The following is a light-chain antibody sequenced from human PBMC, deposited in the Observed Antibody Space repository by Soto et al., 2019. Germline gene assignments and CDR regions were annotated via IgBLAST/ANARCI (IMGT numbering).Light chain of an antibody. CDR2: GAS. CDR1: QSVSSN. Sequence: PGERATLSCRASQSVSSNLAWYQQKPGEAPRLLIYGASTRATGIPARFSGSGSGTEFTLTISSLQSEDFAIYYCQQYNNWRTFGQGTKVDI. CDR3: QQYNNWRT. J-gene: IGKJ1*01. V-gene: IGKV3-15*01.